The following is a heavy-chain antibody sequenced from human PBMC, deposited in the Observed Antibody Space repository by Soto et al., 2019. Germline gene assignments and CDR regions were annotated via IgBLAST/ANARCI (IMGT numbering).Heavy chain of an antibody. CDR2: FSHSGST. CDR3: ARGGLLPDH. V-gene: IGHV4-30-2*01. J-gene: IGHJ4*02. Sequence: PSETLSLTCAVSGGSISSGGYSWSWIRQPPGKGLEWIGYFSHSGSTYYNPSLKSRVTISVDRSKNQFSLKLSSVTAADTAVYYCARGGLLPDHWGQGTLVTVSS. D-gene: IGHD6-19*01. CDR1: GGSISSGGYS.